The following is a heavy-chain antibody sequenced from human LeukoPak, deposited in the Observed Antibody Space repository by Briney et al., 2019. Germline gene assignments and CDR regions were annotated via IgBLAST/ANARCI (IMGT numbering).Heavy chain of an antibody. V-gene: IGHV3-7*01. Sequence: GGSLRLSCSASGFTFNTYWMSWVRQAPGKGLQGVANVRPDGREQRYVDSVKGRFTISRDNAKNLVYLQMNSLRTDDTGVYYCARDSGWDGLTFDYRGQGTLVTVSS. J-gene: IGHJ4*02. CDR2: VRPDGREQ. D-gene: IGHD6-19*01. CDR1: GFTFNTYW. CDR3: ARDSGWDGLTFDY.